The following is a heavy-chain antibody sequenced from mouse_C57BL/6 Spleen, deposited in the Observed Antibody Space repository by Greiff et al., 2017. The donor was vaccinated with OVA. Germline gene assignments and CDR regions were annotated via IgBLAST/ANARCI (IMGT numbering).Heavy chain of an antibody. Sequence: DVQLQESGGGLVKPGGSLKLSCAASGFTFSSYAMSWVRQTPEKRLEWVATISDGGSYTYYPDNVKGRFTISRDNAKNNLYLQMSHLKSEDTAMYYCARERVYGSTYYFDYWGQGTTLTVSS. CDR2: ISDGGSYT. J-gene: IGHJ2*01. CDR1: GFTFSSYA. CDR3: ARERVYGSTYYFDY. V-gene: IGHV5-4*01. D-gene: IGHD1-1*01.